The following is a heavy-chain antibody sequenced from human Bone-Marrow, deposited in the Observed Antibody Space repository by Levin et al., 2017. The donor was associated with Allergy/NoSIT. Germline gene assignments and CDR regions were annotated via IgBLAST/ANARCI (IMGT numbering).Heavy chain of an antibody. Sequence: LSLTCAASGILFSSYDMNWVRQAPGKGLEWVSSISAGGNYIYYADSVKGRFTISRDNAKNSLFLQMNSLRAEDTAVYYCASWDMYHYDRSAFDYFYYAMDVWGQGTTVTVSS. D-gene: IGHD3-22*01. CDR3: ASWDMYHYDRSAFDYFYYAMDV. CDR1: GILFSSYD. J-gene: IGHJ6*02. V-gene: IGHV3-21*01. CDR2: ISAGGNYI.